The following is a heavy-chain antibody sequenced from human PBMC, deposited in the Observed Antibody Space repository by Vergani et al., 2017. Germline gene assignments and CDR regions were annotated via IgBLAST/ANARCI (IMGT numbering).Heavy chain of an antibody. J-gene: IGHJ4*02. CDR3: ARTAMIGY. V-gene: IGHV4-61*02. CDR1: GGSISSGSYY. Sequence: QVQLQESGPGLVKPSQTLSLTCTVSGGSISSGSYYWSWIRQPAGKGLEWIGRIYTSGSTNYNPSLKSRVTMSVDTSKNQFSLKLSSVTAADTAVYYCARTAMIGYWGQGTLVTVSS. D-gene: IGHD5-18*01. CDR2: IYTSGST.